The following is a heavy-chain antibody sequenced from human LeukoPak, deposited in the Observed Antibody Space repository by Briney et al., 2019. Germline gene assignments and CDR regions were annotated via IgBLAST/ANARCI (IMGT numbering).Heavy chain of an antibody. V-gene: IGHV4-59*01. CDR3: ARESADYGDYEAFDY. CDR1: GGSISSYY. Sequence: SETLSLTCTVSGGSISSYYWSWIRQPPGKGLEWIGYIYYSGSTNYNPSLKSRVTISVDTSKNQFSLKLSSVTAADTAVYYCARESADYGDYEAFDYWGQGTLVTVSS. J-gene: IGHJ4*02. D-gene: IGHD4-17*01. CDR2: IYYSGST.